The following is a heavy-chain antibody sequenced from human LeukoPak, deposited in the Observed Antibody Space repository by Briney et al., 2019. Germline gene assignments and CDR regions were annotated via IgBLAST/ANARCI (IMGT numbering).Heavy chain of an antibody. CDR3: ARDHRYAFDN. CDR2: ISSSSSYI. J-gene: IGHJ4*01. CDR1: GFTFSSYS. Sequence: PGRSLRLSCAASGFTFSSYSMNWVRQAPGKGLEWVSSISSSSSYIYYADSVKGRFTISRDNAKNSLYLQMSSLRAEDTAVYYCARDHRYAFDNWGHGTLVTVSS. V-gene: IGHV3-21*01. D-gene: IGHD5-12*01.